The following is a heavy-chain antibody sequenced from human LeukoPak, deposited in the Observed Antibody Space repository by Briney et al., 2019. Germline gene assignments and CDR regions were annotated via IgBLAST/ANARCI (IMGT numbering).Heavy chain of an antibody. V-gene: IGHV3-74*01. CDR1: GFTFSSYW. Sequence: GGSLRLSCAAAGFTFSSYWMHWVRQAPGKGLVWVSRITSDGTSTNYADSVKGRFTISRDNAKNTLYLQMNSLRAEDTAVYYCARDSYTNYALSWGQGTLLTVSS. J-gene: IGHJ4*02. CDR3: ARDSYTNYALS. D-gene: IGHD4-11*01. CDR2: ITSDGTST.